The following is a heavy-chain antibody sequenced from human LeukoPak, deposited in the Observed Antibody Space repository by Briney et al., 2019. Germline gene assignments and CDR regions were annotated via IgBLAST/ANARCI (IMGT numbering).Heavy chain of an antibody. CDR3: VVDLSGSADY. CDR2: TNEHGTII. J-gene: IGHJ4*02. V-gene: IGHV3-74*01. CDR1: GFSFSNYW. Sequence: GESLRLSCAASGFSFSNYWFHWVRQAPGEGLVWVSRTNEHGTIINYADSVKGRFTISRDNAKSTLYLQMNSLRTEDSALYYCVVDLSGSADYWGQGTLVTVSS. D-gene: IGHD3-10*01.